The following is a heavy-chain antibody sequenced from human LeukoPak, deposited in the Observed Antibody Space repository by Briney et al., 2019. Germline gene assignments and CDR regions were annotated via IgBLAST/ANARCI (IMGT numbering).Heavy chain of an antibody. CDR1: GFTFSSYA. Sequence: GGSLRLSCAASGFTFSSYAISWVRQAPGKGLEWVSAISGSGVNTHYADSVKGRFTISRDGSKNTLYLQMNSLRAEDTAVYHCAKHDSSGYLYYFDYWGQGTLVTVSS. J-gene: IGHJ4*02. CDR2: ISGSGVNT. V-gene: IGHV3-23*01. CDR3: AKHDSSGYLYYFDY. D-gene: IGHD3-22*01.